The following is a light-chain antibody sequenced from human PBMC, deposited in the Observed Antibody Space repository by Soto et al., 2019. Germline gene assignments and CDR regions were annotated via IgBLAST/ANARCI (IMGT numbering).Light chain of an antibody. Sequence: VLTQSPSTLSLSPGQRVALSCRASHRERRDFLSWFQQKPGQAPRLLIYDASTRAPGIPDRFSGTASGTDFTLTISRLEPEDFAVYYCQQYGSSPFTFGQGTRLEIK. CDR3: QQYGSSPFT. CDR2: DAS. V-gene: IGKV3-20*01. CDR1: HRERRDF. J-gene: IGKJ2*01.